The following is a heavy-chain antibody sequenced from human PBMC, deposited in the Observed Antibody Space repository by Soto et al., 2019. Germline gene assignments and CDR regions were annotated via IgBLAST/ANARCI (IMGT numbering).Heavy chain of an antibody. J-gene: IGHJ4*02. Sequence: ELQLLESGGGFVQPGGSLRLSCTASGFGLSTYAISWVRQAPGKGLEWVSVISANSGNTDYADSVKGRFTISRDKSENTVFLQMNRLRAEDTAVYYCALPSCGGDCYFPFDYWGKGTLVTVSS. D-gene: IGHD2-21*02. CDR2: ISANSGNT. V-gene: IGHV3-23*01. CDR1: GFGLSTYA. CDR3: ALPSCGGDCYFPFDY.